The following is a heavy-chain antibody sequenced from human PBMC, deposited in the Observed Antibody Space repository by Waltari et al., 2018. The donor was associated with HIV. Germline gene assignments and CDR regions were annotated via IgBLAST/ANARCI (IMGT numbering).Heavy chain of an antibody. J-gene: IGHJ6*02. V-gene: IGHV1-8*02. D-gene: IGHD3-22*01. Sequence: QVYPVQSGPELKRPWASVQISRKAYGYTFINFYVNLVREPPGQGPEWLGWMNPNSGNTASPYIFEERVTMTTDVSTATAYMEMSGLTPEDTAIYYCARNSSAKGNRYFYYGLDVWGQGTPVTV. CDR3: ARNSSAKGNRYFYYGLDV. CDR2: MNPNSGNT. CDR1: GYTFINFY.